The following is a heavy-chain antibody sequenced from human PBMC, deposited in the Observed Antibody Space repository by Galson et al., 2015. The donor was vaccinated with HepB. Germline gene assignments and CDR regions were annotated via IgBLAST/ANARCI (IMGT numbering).Heavy chain of an antibody. CDR2: VDPEDGET. J-gene: IGHJ4*02. D-gene: IGHD6-6*01. V-gene: IGHV1-69-2*01. Sequence: VKVSCKVSGYTFTDYYMHWVQQAPGKGLEWMGLVDPEDGETIYAEKFQGRVTITADTSTDTAYMELSSLRSEDTAVYYCATVGYSSSSGLDYWGQGTLVTVSS. CDR1: GYTFTDYY. CDR3: ATVGYSSSSGLDY.